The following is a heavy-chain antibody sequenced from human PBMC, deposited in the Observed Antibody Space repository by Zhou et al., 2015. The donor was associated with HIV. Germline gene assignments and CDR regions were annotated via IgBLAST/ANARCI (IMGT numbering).Heavy chain of an antibody. Sequence: QVQLVQSGAEVKKPGASVKVSCKASGYTFTGYYMHWVRQAPGQGLEWMGRINPNSGGTNYAQTFQGRITMTRDTSVSTAYMELNRLRSDDTAVFYCARGSQWLIQTYWGQGTLVTVSS. J-gene: IGHJ4*02. CDR3: ARGSQWLIQTY. D-gene: IGHD6-19*01. CDR2: INPNSGGT. CDR1: GYTFTGYY. V-gene: IGHV1-2*06.